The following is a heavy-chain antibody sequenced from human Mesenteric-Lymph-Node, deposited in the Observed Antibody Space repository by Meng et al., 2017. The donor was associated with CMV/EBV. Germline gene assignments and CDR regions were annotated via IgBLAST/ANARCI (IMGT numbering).Heavy chain of an antibody. CDR1: GGSISSSSYY. CDR2: IYYSGST. V-gene: IGHV4-39*07. Sequence: GSLRLSCTVSGGSISSSSYYWGWIRQPPGKGLEWIGSIYYSGSTYYNPSLKSRVTISVDTSKNQFSLKLSSVTAADTAGYYCARVFIGLIAARPGYYGMDVWGQETTVTVSS. CDR3: ARVFIGLIAARPGYYGMDV. J-gene: IGHJ6*02. D-gene: IGHD6-6*01.